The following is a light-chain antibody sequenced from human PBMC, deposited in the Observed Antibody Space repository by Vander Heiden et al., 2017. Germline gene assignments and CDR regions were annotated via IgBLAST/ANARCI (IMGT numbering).Light chain of an antibody. CDR3: QQSYSTPKYT. CDR1: QSISSY. Sequence: DIQMTQSPSSLSASVGDRVTITCRASQSISSYLNWYQQKPGKAPKLLIYAASSLQSGVPSRCSGSGSGTDFTLTISSLHPEDFATYYCQQSYSTPKYTFGQGTKLEIK. J-gene: IGKJ2*01. V-gene: IGKV1-39*01. CDR2: AAS.